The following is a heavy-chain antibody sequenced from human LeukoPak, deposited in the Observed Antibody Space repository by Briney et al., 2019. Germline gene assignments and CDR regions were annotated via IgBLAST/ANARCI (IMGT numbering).Heavy chain of an antibody. V-gene: IGHV3-74*01. Sequence: GGSLRLSCAASGFTFSSYWMHWVRQAPGKGLVWVSRINSDGSSTSYADSVKGRFTISRDNAKNTLYLQMNSLRAEDTAVYYCAVGYRSSTSCLNHLPFDYWGQGTLVTVSS. CDR1: GFTFSSYW. D-gene: IGHD2-2*01. CDR2: INSDGSST. J-gene: IGHJ4*02. CDR3: AVGYRSSTSCLNHLPFDY.